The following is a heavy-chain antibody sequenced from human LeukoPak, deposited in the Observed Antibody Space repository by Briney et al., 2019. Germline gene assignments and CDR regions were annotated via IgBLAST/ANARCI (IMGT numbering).Heavy chain of an antibody. J-gene: IGHJ4*02. CDR1: GYTFTSYD. V-gene: IGHV1-8*01. CDR3: ATDPDRIVGASY. CDR2: MNPNSGNT. Sequence: ASVKVSCKASGYTFTSYDINWVRQATGQGLEWMGWMNPNSGNTGYAQKFQGRVTMTEDTSTDTAYMELSSLRSEDTAVYYCATDPDRIVGASYWGQGTLVTVSS. D-gene: IGHD1-26*01.